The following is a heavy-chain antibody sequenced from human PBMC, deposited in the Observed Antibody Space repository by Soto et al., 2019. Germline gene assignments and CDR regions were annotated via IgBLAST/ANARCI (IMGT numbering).Heavy chain of an antibody. CDR3: AREDYYDSSGLFDY. Sequence: ASVKVSCKASGYTFTGYYMHWVRQAPGQGLEWRGWINPNSGGTNYAQKFQGRVTMTRDTSISTAYMELSRLRSDDTAVYYCAREDYYDSSGLFDYWGQGTLVTVSS. CDR1: GYTFTGYY. J-gene: IGHJ4*02. D-gene: IGHD3-22*01. CDR2: INPNSGGT. V-gene: IGHV1-2*02.